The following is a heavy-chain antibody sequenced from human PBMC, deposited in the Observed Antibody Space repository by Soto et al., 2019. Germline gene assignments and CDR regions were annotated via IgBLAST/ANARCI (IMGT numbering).Heavy chain of an antibody. V-gene: IGHV3-23*01. Sequence: PGGSLRLSCAASGFTFSSYAMSWVRQAPGKGLEWVSAISGSGGSTYYADSVKGRCTISRDNSKKTLYLQMNSLRAEDTAVYYCAKDWYYDSSGYYNDAFDIWGQGTMVTVSS. D-gene: IGHD3-22*01. CDR2: ISGSGGST. CDR1: GFTFSSYA. J-gene: IGHJ3*02. CDR3: AKDWYYDSSGYYNDAFDI.